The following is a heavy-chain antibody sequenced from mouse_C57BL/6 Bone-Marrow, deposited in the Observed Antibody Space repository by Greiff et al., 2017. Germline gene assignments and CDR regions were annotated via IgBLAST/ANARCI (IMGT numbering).Heavy chain of an antibody. CDR3: ASDGNYPWYFDV. V-gene: IGHV3-6*01. J-gene: IGHJ1*03. CDR2: ISYDGSN. Sequence: EVKLQQSGPGLVKPSQSLSLTCSVTGYSITSGYYWNWIRQFPGNKLEWMGYISYDGSNNYNPSLKNRISITRDTSKNQFILKLNSVTTEDTATYYGASDGNYPWYFDVWGTGTTVTVSS. D-gene: IGHD2-1*01. CDR1: GYSITSGYY.